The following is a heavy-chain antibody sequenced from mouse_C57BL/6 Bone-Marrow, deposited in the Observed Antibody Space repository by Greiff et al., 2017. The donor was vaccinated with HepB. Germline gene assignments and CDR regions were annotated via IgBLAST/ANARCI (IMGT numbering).Heavy chain of an antibody. CDR3: ANDDYAMDY. CDR2: ISYDGSN. CDR1: GYSITSGYY. V-gene: IGHV3-6*01. D-gene: IGHD2-12*01. Sequence: EVKLEESGPGLVKPSQSLSLTCSVTGYSITSGYYWNWIRQFPGNKLEWMGYISYDGSNNYNPSLKNRISITRDTSKNQFFLKLNSVTTEDTATYYCANDDYAMDYWGQGTSVTVSS. J-gene: IGHJ4*01.